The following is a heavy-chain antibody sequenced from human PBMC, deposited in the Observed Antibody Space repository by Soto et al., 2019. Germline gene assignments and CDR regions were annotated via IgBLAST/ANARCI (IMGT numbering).Heavy chain of an antibody. CDR3: AKSVGRGYYYVMDV. Sequence: GGSLRLSCAASGFTFSSYGMHWVRQAPGKGLEWVAVISYDGSNKYYADSVKGRFTISRDNSKNTLYLQMNSLRAEDTAVYYCAKSVGRGYYYVMDVWGQGTRVTVSS. V-gene: IGHV3-30*18. CDR1: GFTFSSYG. CDR2: ISYDGSNK. J-gene: IGHJ6*02. D-gene: IGHD1-26*01.